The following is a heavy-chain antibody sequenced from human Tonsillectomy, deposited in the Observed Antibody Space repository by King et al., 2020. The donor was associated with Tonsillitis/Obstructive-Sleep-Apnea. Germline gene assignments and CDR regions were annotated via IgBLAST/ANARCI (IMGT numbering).Heavy chain of an antibody. CDR3: ARAFNHDMLTDYHMAGGIGNWCDP. CDR1: GDSISSYY. Sequence: QLQESGPGLVKPSETLSLICTVFGDSISSYYWSWIRQPPGTGLGGIGYIYYSGSTNYKPPLKSRATISVDTSKNQFSLRLTSVTAADTAVYYCARAFNHDMLTDYHMAGGIGNWCDPWGQGTLVTVSS. J-gene: IGHJ5*02. V-gene: IGHV4-59*01. CDR2: IYYSGST. D-gene: IGHD3-9*01.